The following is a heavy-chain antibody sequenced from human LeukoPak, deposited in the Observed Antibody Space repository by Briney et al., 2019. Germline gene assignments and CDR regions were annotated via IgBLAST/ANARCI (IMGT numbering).Heavy chain of an antibody. CDR2: ISSSSSYI. J-gene: IGHJ4*02. CDR3: AKEPALDY. D-gene: IGHD2-2*01. Sequence: PGGSLRLSCAASGFTFSSYSMNWVRQAPGKGLEWVSSISSSSSYIYYADSVKGRFTISRDNSKNTLYLQMNSLRAEDTAVYYCAKEPALDYWGQGTLVTVSS. V-gene: IGHV3-21*01. CDR1: GFTFSSYS.